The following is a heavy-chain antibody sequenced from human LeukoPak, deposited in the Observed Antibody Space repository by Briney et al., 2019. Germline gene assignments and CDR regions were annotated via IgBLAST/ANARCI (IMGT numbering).Heavy chain of an antibody. CDR2: ISSSGGTI. J-gene: IGHJ4*02. CDR1: GFTFSSYE. V-gene: IGHV3-48*03. CDR3: ARDLEYFDY. Sequence: PGGSLRLSCAASGFTFSSYEMNWVRQAPGKGLEWVSYISSSGGTIYYADSVKGRFAISRDNAKNSLYLQMNSLRAEDTAVYYCARDLEYFDYWGQGTLVTVSS.